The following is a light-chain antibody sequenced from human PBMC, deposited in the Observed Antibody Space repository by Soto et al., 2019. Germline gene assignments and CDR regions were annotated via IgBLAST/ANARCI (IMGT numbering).Light chain of an antibody. Sequence: DIPMTQSPSTLSASVGDRVTITCRASQSISSWLAWYQQKPGKAPKLLIYDASSLESGVPSRFSGSVSGTAFTLTISSLHPDDFATNYCQQYNSYPWTFGQGTKVEIK. V-gene: IGKV1-5*01. CDR3: QQYNSYPWT. CDR2: DAS. CDR1: QSISSW. J-gene: IGKJ1*01.